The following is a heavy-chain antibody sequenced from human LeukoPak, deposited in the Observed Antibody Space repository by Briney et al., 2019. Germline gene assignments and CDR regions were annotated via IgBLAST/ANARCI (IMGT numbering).Heavy chain of an antibody. Sequence: SGPTLVNPTQTLTLPCTFSGFSISTSGVGVGWLRQATGEALEWLAVVYWNDDKRHSPSLNSRLTITKDTSRNQVVLTMTNMDPVDTATYYCAHSPAWGSVAGAADYWSQGTLVTVSS. CDR3: AHSPAWGSVAGAADY. D-gene: IGHD6-13*01. J-gene: IGHJ4*02. V-gene: IGHV2-5*01. CDR1: GFSISTSGVG. CDR2: VYWNDDK.